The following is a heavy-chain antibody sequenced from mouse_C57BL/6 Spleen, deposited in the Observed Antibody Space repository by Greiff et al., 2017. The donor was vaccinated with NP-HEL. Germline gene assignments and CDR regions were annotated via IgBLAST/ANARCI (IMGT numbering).Heavy chain of an antibody. Sequence: QVQLQQSGAELVRPGASVTLSCKASGYTSTDYEMHWVKQTPVHGLEWIGAIDPETGGTAYNQKFKGKAILTADKSSSTAYMELRSLTSEDSAVYYCTITTVVGYYYAMDYWGQGTSVTVSS. CDR3: TITTVVGYYYAMDY. CDR2: IDPETGGT. CDR1: GYTSTDYE. D-gene: IGHD1-1*01. J-gene: IGHJ4*01. V-gene: IGHV1-15*01.